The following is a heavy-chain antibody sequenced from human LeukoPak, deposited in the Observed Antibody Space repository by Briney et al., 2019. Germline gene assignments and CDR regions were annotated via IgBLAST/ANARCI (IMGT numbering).Heavy chain of an antibody. CDR3: ARGVPAAIPYYYYGMDV. V-gene: IGHV1-18*04. J-gene: IGHJ6*02. CDR1: GYTFTSYG. CDR2: ISAYNGNT. Sequence: ASVKVSCKASGYTFTSYGISWVRQAPGQGLEWKVWISAYNGNTNYAQKLQGRVTMTTGTSTSTAYMELRSLRSDDTAVYYCARGVPAAIPYYYYGMDVWGQGTTVTVSS. D-gene: IGHD2-2*02.